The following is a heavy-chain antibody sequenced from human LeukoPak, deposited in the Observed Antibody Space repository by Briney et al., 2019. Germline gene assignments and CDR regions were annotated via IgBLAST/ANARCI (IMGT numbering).Heavy chain of an antibody. D-gene: IGHD3-22*01. J-gene: IGHJ4*02. CDR1: GFTFNSYS. Sequence: HPGGSLRLSCAASGFTFNSYSMNWVRQAPGKGLEWVSYISSSSSTIYYADSVKGRFTISRDNAKNSLYLQMNSLRAEDTAVYYCARVLHKRNYDSSVYYGYWGQGTLVTVSS. CDR3: ARVLHKRNYDSSVYYGY. CDR2: ISSSSSTI. V-gene: IGHV3-48*01.